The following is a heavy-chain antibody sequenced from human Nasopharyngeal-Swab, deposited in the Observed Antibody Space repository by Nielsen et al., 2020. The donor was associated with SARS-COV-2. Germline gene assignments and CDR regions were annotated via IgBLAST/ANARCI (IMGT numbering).Heavy chain of an antibody. CDR3: ARFSQLGPSMDV. CDR2: ISSSSSYI. Sequence: GSLKISCAASGFTFSSYSMNWVRQAPGKGLEWVSSISSSSSYIYYADSVKGRFTISRDNAKNSLYLQMNSLRAEDTAVYYCARFSQLGPSMDVWGQGTTVTVSS. D-gene: IGHD6-6*01. V-gene: IGHV3-21*01. J-gene: IGHJ6*02. CDR1: GFTFSSYS.